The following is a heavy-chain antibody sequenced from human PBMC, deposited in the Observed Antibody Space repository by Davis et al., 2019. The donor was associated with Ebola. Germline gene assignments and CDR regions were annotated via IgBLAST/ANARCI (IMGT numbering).Heavy chain of an antibody. CDR2: SGTGGNT. J-gene: IGHJ4*02. CDR1: GFTFSSYW. V-gene: IGHV3-23*01. Sequence: GGSLRLSCAASGFTFSSYWMSWVRQAPGKGLEWVSSSGTGGNTYYADSVKGRFTISRDNSKSTLYLQMNSLRAEDTATYFCAKSADLESWGQGTLVTVSS. CDR3: AKSADLES.